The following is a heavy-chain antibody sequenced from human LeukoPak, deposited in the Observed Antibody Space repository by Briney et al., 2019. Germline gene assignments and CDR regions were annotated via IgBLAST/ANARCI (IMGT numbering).Heavy chain of an antibody. CDR2: ISGFGGST. V-gene: IGHV3-23*01. CDR3: ARDQEGSGAYPHFHS. CDR1: GFTFKSYA. J-gene: IGHJ4*02. D-gene: IGHD3-10*01. Sequence: GGSLRLSCAASGFTFKSYAMSWIRQAPGKGLEWVSGISGFGGSTFYPDSARGRFTISRDNSKNTLYLQMNSLRNEDSAVYYCARDQEGSGAYPHFHSWGQGTLVTVSS.